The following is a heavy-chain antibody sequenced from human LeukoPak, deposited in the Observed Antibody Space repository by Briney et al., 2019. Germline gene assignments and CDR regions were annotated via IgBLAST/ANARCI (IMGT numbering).Heavy chain of an antibody. CDR1: GLSFSDSY. V-gene: IGHV3-66*01. J-gene: IGHJ4*02. CDR2: IYSGGTT. Sequence: GGSLRLSCVASGLSFSDSYMSWVRQAPGKGLEWVSIIYSGGTTHYAESVKGRFSISRDNSKNTLYLQMNSLRAEDTAVYYCARDKSSYGYFDYWGQGTLVTVSS. D-gene: IGHD3-3*01. CDR3: ARDKSSYGYFDY.